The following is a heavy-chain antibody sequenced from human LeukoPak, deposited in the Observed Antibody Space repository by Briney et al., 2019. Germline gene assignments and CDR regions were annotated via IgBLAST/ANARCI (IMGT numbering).Heavy chain of an antibody. V-gene: IGHV4-31*03. D-gene: IGHD3-22*01. CDR1: GGSISSGGYY. J-gene: IGHJ4*02. Sequence: SETLSLTCTVSGGSISSGGYYWSWLRQHPGKGLEWIGYIYYSGSTYYNPSLKSRVTISVDTSKNQFSLKLSSVTAADTAVYYCARAGDYYDSSGYSLRYWGQGTLVTVSS. CDR3: ARAGDYYDSSGYSLRY. CDR2: IYYSGST.